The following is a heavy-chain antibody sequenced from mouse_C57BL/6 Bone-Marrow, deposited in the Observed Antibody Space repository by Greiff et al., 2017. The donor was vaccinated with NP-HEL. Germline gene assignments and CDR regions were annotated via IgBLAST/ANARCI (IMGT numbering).Heavy chain of an antibody. Sequence: EVQLQESGGGLVQPGGSLKLSCAASGFTFSDYYMYWVRQTPEKRLEWVAYISNGGGSTYYPDTVKGRFTISRDNAKNTLYLQMSRLKSEDTAMYYCARHPVATGYAMDYWGQGTSVTVSS. D-gene: IGHD1-1*01. J-gene: IGHJ4*01. CDR1: GFTFSDYY. CDR3: ARHPVATGYAMDY. CDR2: ISNGGGST. V-gene: IGHV5-12*01.